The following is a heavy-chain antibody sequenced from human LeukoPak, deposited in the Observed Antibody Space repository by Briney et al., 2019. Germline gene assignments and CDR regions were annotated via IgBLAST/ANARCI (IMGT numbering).Heavy chain of an antibody. J-gene: IGHJ4*02. CDR3: ARLLAAAGTKPSDY. CDR1: GSRFTSYW. Sequence: GESRKFSGKGSGSRFTSYWIGGVRQLPGKGLEWMGIIYPGDADTRNSPSFQGQVTISADKSISTAYLQWSSLKASDTAMYYCARLLAAAGTKPSDYWGEGTLVTVSS. D-gene: IGHD6-13*01. V-gene: IGHV5-51*01. CDR2: IYPGDADT.